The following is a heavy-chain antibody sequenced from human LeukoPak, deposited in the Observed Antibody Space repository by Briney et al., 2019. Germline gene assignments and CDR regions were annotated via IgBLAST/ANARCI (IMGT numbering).Heavy chain of an antibody. CDR3: ARHHPRIDHGGNSGAGETFDY. CDR2: IYYSGST. D-gene: IGHD4-23*01. CDR1: GGSISSYY. J-gene: IGHJ4*02. V-gene: IGHV4-59*04. Sequence: SETLSLTCTVSGGSISSYYWSWIRRPPGKGLEWIGYIYYSGSTYYNPSLKSRVTISVDTSKNQFSLKLSSVTAADTAVYYCARHHPRIDHGGNSGAGETFDYWGQGTLVTVSS.